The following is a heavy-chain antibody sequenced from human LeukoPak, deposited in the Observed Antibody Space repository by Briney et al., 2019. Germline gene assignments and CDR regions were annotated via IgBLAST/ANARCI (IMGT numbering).Heavy chain of an antibody. V-gene: IGHV4-4*07. Sequence: PSETLSLTCTVSGGSISSYYWSWIRQPAGKGLEWIGRIYTSGSTNYNPSLKSRVTMSVDTSKNQFSLKLSSVTAADTAVYYCVRDFPYCSSTSCYLGTWGQGTLVTVSS. J-gene: IGHJ1*01. CDR2: IYTSGST. CDR3: VRDFPYCSSTSCYLGT. D-gene: IGHD2-2*01. CDR1: GGSISSYY.